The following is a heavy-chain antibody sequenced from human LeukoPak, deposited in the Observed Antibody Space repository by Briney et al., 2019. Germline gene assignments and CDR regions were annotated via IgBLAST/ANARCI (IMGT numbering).Heavy chain of an antibody. J-gene: IGHJ4*02. CDR3: ARGPGMTGSFDY. V-gene: IGHV4-31*03. CDR2: IYYSGST. D-gene: IGHD3-9*01. CDR1: GGSISSGGYY. Sequence: SQTLSLTCTVSGGSISSGGYYWSWIRQHPGKGLEWIGYIYYSGSTYYNPSRKSRVTISVDTSKNQFSLKLSSVTAADTAVYYCARGPGMTGSFDYWGQGTLVTVSS.